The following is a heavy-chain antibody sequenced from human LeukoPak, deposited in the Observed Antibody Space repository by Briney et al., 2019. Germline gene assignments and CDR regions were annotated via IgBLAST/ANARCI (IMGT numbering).Heavy chain of an antibody. J-gene: IGHJ5*02. CDR1: GGSFSGYY. CDR2: INHSGST. CDR3: AIVVVVAATGWFDP. V-gene: IGHV4-34*01. Sequence: PSETLSLTCAVYGGSFSGYYWSWIRQPPGKGLEWIGEINHSGSTNYNPSLKSRVTISVDTSKNQFSLKLSSVTAADMAVYYCAIVVVVAATGWFDPWGQGTLVTVSS. D-gene: IGHD2-15*01.